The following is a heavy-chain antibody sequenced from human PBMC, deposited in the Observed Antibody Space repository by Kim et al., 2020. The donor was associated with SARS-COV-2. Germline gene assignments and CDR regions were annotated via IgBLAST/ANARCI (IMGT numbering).Heavy chain of an antibody. Sequence: GGSLRLSCAASGFTVSSNYMSWVRQAPGKGLEWVSVIYSGGSTYYADSVKGRFTISRDNSKNTLYLQMNSLRAEDTAVYYCARDVKNNPKESFDIWGQGTMVTVSS. D-gene: IGHD1-1*01. CDR2: IYSGGST. CDR1: GFTVSSNY. J-gene: IGHJ3*02. V-gene: IGHV3-66*01. CDR3: ARDVKNNPKESFDI.